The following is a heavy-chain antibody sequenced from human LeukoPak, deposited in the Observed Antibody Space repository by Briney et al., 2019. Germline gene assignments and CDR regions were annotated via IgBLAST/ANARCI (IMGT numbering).Heavy chain of an antibody. CDR2: INHSGST. CDR1: GGSFSGYY. J-gene: IGHJ4*02. CDR3: ARGSSTYYDFWSGYFRDPTHFDY. D-gene: IGHD3-3*01. Sequence: KPSETLSLTCAVYGGSFSGYYWSWLRQPPGKGLEWIGEINHSGSTNYNPSLKSRVTISVDTSKNQFSLKLSSVTAADTAVYYCARGSSTYYDFWSGYFRDPTHFDYWGQGTLVTVSS. V-gene: IGHV4-34*01.